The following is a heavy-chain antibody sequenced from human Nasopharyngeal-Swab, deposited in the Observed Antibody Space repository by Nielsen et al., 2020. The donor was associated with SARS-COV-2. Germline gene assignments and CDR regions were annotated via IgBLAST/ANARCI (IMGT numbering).Heavy chain of an antibody. CDR3: TKGRADYSNPSFDN. Sequence: GESLKISCAASGFTFSSYWMSWVRQAPGKGLEWVANIKQDGSEKYYVDSVKGRFTISRDNAKNSLYLQMDSLRVEDTAFYYCTKGRADYSNPSFDNWGQGTLVTVS. V-gene: IGHV3-7*03. CDR1: GFTFSSYW. J-gene: IGHJ4*02. D-gene: IGHD4-11*01. CDR2: IKQDGSEK.